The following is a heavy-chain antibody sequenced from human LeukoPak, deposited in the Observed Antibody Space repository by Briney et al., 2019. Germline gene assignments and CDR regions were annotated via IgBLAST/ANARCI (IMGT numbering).Heavy chain of an antibody. CDR2: IRGSGGGT. Sequence: ESLRLSCAASGFTFSNYGMSWVRQAPGKGLEWVSVIRGSGGGTYYADSVKGRFTISRDNSKNTVYLQMNSLRAEDTAVYYCVKARMPHCGTDCLESWGQGTLVTVSS. V-gene: IGHV3-23*01. D-gene: IGHD2-21*02. CDR3: VKARMPHCGTDCLES. CDR1: GFTFSNYG. J-gene: IGHJ4*02.